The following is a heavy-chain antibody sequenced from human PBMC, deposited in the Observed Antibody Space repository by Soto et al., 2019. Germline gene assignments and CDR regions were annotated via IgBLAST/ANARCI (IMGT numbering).Heavy chain of an antibody. D-gene: IGHD3-9*01. Sequence: EVQLVESGGGLVKPGGSLRLSCAASGFTFSSYGMNWVRQAPGKGLELLSSISSGSSDIYYAESVKGRFTISRDNAKKSLYLQMNTLRAEDTAVYYCVRTYYDMYFDTWGQGTLVTVSS. V-gene: IGHV3-21*01. J-gene: IGHJ4*02. CDR1: GFTFSSYG. CDR3: VRTYYDMYFDT. CDR2: ISSGSSDI.